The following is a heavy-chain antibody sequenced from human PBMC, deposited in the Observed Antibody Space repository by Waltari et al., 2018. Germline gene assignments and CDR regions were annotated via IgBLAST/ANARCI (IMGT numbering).Heavy chain of an antibody. CDR1: GGSISSSNW. J-gene: IGHJ6*02. CDR2: IYHSGST. V-gene: IGHV4-4*02. D-gene: IGHD3-3*02. Sequence: QVQLQESGPGLVKPSGTLSLTCAVSGGSISSSNWWSWVRQPRGKGLEWIGEIYHSGSTNYNPSLKSRVTISVDKSKNQFSLKLSSVTAADTAVYYCARDLDHIPLSNAPYPHYYGMDVWGQGTTVTVSS. CDR3: ARDLDHIPLSNAPYPHYYGMDV.